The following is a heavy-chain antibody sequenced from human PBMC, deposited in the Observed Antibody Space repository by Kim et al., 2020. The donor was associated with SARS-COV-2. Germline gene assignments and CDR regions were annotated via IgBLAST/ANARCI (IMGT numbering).Heavy chain of an antibody. D-gene: IGHD2-2*01. V-gene: IGHV5-10-1*01. Sequence: SPSFQGHVTISADKSISTAYLQWSSLKASDTAMYYCARLEVVVPAASMDVWGQGTTVTVSS. J-gene: IGHJ6*02. CDR3: ARLEVVVPAASMDV.